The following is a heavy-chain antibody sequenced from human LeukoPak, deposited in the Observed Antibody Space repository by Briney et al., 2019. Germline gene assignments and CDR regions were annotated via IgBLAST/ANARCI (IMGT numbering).Heavy chain of an antibody. CDR3: ARDNSVEDTAWWFDP. D-gene: IGHD4-23*01. Sequence: ASVKVSCKASGYTFTSYYMHWVRQAPGQGLEWMGIINPSGGSTSYAQKFQGRVTMTRDMSTSTDYMELSSLRSEDTAVYYCARDNSVEDTAWWFDPWGQGTLVIVSS. CDR1: GYTFTSYY. CDR2: INPSGGST. J-gene: IGHJ5*02. V-gene: IGHV1-46*01.